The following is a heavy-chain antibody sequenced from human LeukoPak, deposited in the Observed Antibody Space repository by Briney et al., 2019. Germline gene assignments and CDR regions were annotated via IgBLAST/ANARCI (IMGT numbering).Heavy chain of an antibody. Sequence: PSETLSLTCAVSGGSISSSNWWSWVRQPPGKGLEWIGEIYHSGSTNYNPSLKSRVTISVDKSKNQFSLKLSSVTAADTAVYYCARDRPAGCSGGSCYSWFDYWGQGTLVTVSS. D-gene: IGHD2-15*01. CDR2: IYHSGST. CDR1: GGSISSSNW. J-gene: IGHJ4*02. CDR3: ARDRPAGCSGGSCYSWFDY. V-gene: IGHV4-4*02.